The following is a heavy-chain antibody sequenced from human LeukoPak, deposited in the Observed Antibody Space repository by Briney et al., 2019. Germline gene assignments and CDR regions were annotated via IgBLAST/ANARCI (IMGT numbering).Heavy chain of an antibody. CDR2: ISHDGSDD. V-gene: IGHV3-30*03. Sequence: GGSLRLSCVASGLTFSTYGMHWVRQPPGKGLEWVALISHDGSDDYYGDSVKGRFTISRDNPQNTLFLQMNSLGPEDTALYYCVAPSTVPSNWETLEYWGHGTLVTVS. D-gene: IGHD7-27*01. CDR1: GLTFSTYG. CDR3: VAPSTVPSNWETLEY. J-gene: IGHJ4*01.